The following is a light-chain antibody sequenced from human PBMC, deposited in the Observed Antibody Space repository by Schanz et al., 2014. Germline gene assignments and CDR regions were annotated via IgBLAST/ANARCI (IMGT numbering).Light chain of an antibody. Sequence: DIQMTQSPSTLSASVGDRVTITCRASQSISSWLAWYQQKPGKAPKVLIYDASSLGSGVPSRFSGSGSGTEFTLTINSLQPDDFATYYCQQYNTYSPWTFGQGTKVEIK. CDR2: DAS. CDR1: QSISSW. V-gene: IGKV1-5*01. J-gene: IGKJ1*01. CDR3: QQYNTYSPWT.